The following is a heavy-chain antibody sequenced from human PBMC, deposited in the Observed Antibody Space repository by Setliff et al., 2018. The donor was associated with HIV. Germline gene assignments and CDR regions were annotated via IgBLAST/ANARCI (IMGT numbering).Heavy chain of an antibody. CDR3: AKEGVPAAMFGFNFYYYYMDV. CDR2: FYSGDGA. V-gene: IGHV3-53*01. J-gene: IGHJ6*03. D-gene: IGHD2-2*01. Sequence: GGSLRLSCAASGLAVGATYMSWVRQAPGKGLECVSIFYSGDGAFYADSVKGRFTISRDNSKTTLYLQMNSLKAEDTAVYYCAKEGVPAAMFGFNFYYYYMDVCGKGTTVTVSS. CDR1: GLAVGATY.